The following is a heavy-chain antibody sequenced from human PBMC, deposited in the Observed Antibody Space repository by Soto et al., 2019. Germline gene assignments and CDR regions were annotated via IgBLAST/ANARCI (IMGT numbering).Heavy chain of an antibody. V-gene: IGHV1-46*01. Sequence: QVQLVQSGAEVKEPGASVKISCKASGYTFTTYHIHWVRQAPGQGLDWMGMIDPIGGNTGYARKFQDRVAMTRGPCKGTAYIEVNGRGFDDTAIYFCVRGYCTSSASCEGDFQHWGQGALVPVSS. CDR2: IDPIGGNT. CDR3: VRGYCTSSASCEGDFQH. D-gene: IGHD2-2*01. J-gene: IGHJ1*01. CDR1: GYTFTTYH.